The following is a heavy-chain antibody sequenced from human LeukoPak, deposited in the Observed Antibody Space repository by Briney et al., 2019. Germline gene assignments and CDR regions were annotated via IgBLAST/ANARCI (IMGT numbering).Heavy chain of an antibody. J-gene: IGHJ4*02. CDR1: GGTFSSYA. Sequence: GSSVKVSCKASGGTFSSYAISWVRQAPGQGLEWMGGIIPIFGTANYAQKFQGRVTITADESTSTAYMELSSLRSEDTAVYYCAKTHHYYDILTGYFDYWGQGTLVTVSS. V-gene: IGHV1-69*01. CDR3: AKTHHYYDILTGYFDY. D-gene: IGHD3-9*01. CDR2: IIPIFGTA.